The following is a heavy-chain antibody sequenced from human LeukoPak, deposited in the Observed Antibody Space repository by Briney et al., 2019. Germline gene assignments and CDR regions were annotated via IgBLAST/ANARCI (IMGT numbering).Heavy chain of an antibody. D-gene: IGHD5-18*01. J-gene: IGHJ4*02. CDR1: GFTFSSYS. V-gene: IGHV3-21*01. CDR2: ISSSSYI. CDR3: ARSDRWIKLGFDY. Sequence: PGGSLRLSCAASGFTFSSYSMNWVRQAPGKGLEWVSSISSSSYIYYADSVKGRFTISRDNAKNSLYLQMNSLRAEDTAVYYCARSDRWIKLGFDYWGQGTLVTVSS.